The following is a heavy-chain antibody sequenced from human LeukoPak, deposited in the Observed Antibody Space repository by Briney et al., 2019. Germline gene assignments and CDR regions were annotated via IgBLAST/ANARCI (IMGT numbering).Heavy chain of an antibody. CDR3: AKIIAVAEVGDY. CDR2: ISGSGGST. V-gene: IGHV3-23*01. Sequence: PGGSLRLSCAASGFTFSSYAMSWVRQAPGRGLEWVSAISGSGGSTYYADSVKGRFTISRDNSKNTLYLQMNSLRAEDTAVYYCAKIIAVAEVGDYWGQGTLVTVSS. D-gene: IGHD6-19*01. CDR1: GFTFSSYA. J-gene: IGHJ4*02.